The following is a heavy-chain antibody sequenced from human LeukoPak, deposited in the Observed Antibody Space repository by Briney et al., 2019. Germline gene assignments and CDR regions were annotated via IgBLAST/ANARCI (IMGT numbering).Heavy chain of an antibody. D-gene: IGHD3-10*01. CDR3: AKSEGVATMAIFDY. CDR2: ISWNSGSI. V-gene: IGHV3-9*01. J-gene: IGHJ4*02. CDR1: GFTFEDYA. Sequence: GGSLRLSCAASGFTFEDYAMHWVRQAPGKGLEWVSGISWNSGSISYADSVKGRVTISRDNSQKTLYLQMNSLRAEDTAIYYCAKSEGVATMAIFDYWGQGTRVTVSS.